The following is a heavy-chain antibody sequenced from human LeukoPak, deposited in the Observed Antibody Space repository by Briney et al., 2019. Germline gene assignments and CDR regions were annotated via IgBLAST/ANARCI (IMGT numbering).Heavy chain of an antibody. J-gene: IGHJ6*02. Sequence: SETLSLTCTVSGHSIINSYYWGWIRQPPGKGLEWIGSIYHSGATYYNPSLKSRVTISIDTSKNQFSLKLSSVTAADTAVYYCARASQDVYDYYGSGGSYGMDVWGQGTTVTVSS. CDR2: IYHSGAT. V-gene: IGHV4-38-2*02. CDR3: ARASQDVYDYYGSGGSYGMDV. D-gene: IGHD3-10*01. CDR1: GHSIINSYY.